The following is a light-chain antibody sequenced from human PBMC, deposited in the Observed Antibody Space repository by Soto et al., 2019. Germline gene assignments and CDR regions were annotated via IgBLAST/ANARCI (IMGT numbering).Light chain of an antibody. CDR2: DAS. Sequence: DSQMTQSPSTLSSSVGERVTMSCRASQSISRGLAWYQQKPGKAPNLLIYDASTLESGVPSRFSGSGSGTEFTLTISCLHPDDFATYYCQHYSSVWAFGQGTKVDIK. J-gene: IGKJ1*01. CDR3: QHYSSVWA. V-gene: IGKV1-5*01. CDR1: QSISRG.